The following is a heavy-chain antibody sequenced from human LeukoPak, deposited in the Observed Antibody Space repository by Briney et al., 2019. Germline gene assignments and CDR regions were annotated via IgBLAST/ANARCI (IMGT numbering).Heavy chain of an antibody. CDR1: GITFSSYG. CDR3: AREEAVGGSASEGYYYYYGMDV. D-gene: IGHD2-15*01. CDR2: ISYDGSNK. J-gene: IGHJ6*02. Sequence: GRSLRLSCAASGITFSSYGMHWVRQAPGKGLEWVAVISYDGSNKYYADSVKGRFTISRDNSKNTLYLQMNSLRAEDTAVYYCAREEAVGGSASEGYYYYYGMDVWGQGTTVTVSS. V-gene: IGHV3-30*03.